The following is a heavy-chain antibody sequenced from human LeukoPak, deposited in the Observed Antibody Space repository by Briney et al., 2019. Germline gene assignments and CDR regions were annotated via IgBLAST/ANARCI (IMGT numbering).Heavy chain of an antibody. V-gene: IGHV3-30*04. Sequence: GGSLRLSCAASGFTFSSYAMHWVRQAPGKGLEWVAVISYDGSNKYYADSVKGRFTISRDNSKNTLYLQMNSLRAEDTAVYYCARDTEQWRGDYYYYMDVWGKGTTVTVSS. D-gene: IGHD6-19*01. CDR3: ARDTEQWRGDYYYYMDV. CDR2: ISYDGSNK. J-gene: IGHJ6*03. CDR1: GFTFSSYA.